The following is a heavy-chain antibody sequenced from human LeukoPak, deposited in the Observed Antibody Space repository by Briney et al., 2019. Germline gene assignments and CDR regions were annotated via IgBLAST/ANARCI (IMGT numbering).Heavy chain of an antibody. CDR2: IRQDGSEK. V-gene: IGHV3-7*01. CDR1: GFTFSSYG. D-gene: IGHD3-3*01. CDR3: MRQNRAYFFGH. J-gene: IGHJ1*01. Sequence: GGSLRLSCAASGFTFSSYGMTWGRQAPGKGLEWVANIRQDGSEKNYVDSVKGRFTISRDNAKTSLYLQMNSLSVEDTAVYFCMRQNRAYFFGHWGQGTLVTVSS.